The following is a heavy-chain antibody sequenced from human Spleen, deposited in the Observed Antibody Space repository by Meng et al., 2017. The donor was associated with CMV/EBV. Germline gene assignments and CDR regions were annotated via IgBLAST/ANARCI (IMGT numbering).Heavy chain of an antibody. CDR2: ISSSGSTI. CDR1: VFNFDTYD. Sequence: GESLKISCAASVFNFDTYDMSWIRQAPGKGLEWVSYISSSGSTIYYADSVKGRFTISRDNAKNSLYLQMNSLRAEDTAVYYCAKDHYSGSSPLHYWGQGTLVTVSS. D-gene: IGHD1-26*01. V-gene: IGHV3-11*04. CDR3: AKDHYSGSSPLHY. J-gene: IGHJ4*02.